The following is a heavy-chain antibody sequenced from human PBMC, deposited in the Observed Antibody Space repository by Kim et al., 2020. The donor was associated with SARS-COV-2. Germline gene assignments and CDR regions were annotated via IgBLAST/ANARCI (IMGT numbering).Heavy chain of an antibody. D-gene: IGHD6-13*01. J-gene: IGHJ4*02. Sequence: GGSLRLSCVASGSIFSSYAMHWVRQAPGKGLEWLAVTSYDEANTHYADSVRGRFTISRENHKNTLYLQMDSLRGEDTAVYYCAKDMRAAAGILDYWGQGTLVTVSS. CDR2: TSYDEANT. CDR3: AKDMRAAAGILDY. CDR1: GSIFSSYA. V-gene: IGHV3-30*04.